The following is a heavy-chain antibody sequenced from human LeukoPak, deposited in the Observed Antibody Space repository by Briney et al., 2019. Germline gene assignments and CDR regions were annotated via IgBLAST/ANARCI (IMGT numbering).Heavy chain of an antibody. J-gene: IGHJ4*02. CDR1: GGTFSSSA. CDR3: AKDLSSWYWDY. CDR2: IIPVLNIT. Sequence: GASVKVSCKTSGGTFSSSAITWVRQAPGQGLEWMGRIIPVLNITTYAQKFQGRVTITADTSSSTVYMELSSLRSEETAVYYCAKDLSSWYWDYWGQGTLVTVSS. D-gene: IGHD6-13*01. V-gene: IGHV1-69*04.